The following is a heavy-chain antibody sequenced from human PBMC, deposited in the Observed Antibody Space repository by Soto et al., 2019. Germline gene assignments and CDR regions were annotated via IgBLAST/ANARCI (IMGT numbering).Heavy chain of an antibody. J-gene: IGHJ4*02. CDR3: ARGRKGYCSSTSCSRSYFDY. CDR1: GGSLSGYY. V-gene: IGHV4-34*01. D-gene: IGHD2-2*01. Sequence: SESLSLTWAVYGGSLSGYYWSWIRQPPGKGLEWIGEIIHSGSTNYKPSLKGRVTISVDTSKNQFSLKLSSVTAADTAVYYCARGRKGYCSSTSCSRSYFDYWGQGTLVTVSS. CDR2: IIHSGST.